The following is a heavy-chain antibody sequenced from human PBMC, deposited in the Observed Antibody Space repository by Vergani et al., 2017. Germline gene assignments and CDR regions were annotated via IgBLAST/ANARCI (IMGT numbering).Heavy chain of an antibody. V-gene: IGHV1-46*03. CDR2: VNPFPVSGKT. Sequence: QVHLVQSGAEVKKPGASVKISCKASGYSFTTHYIHWVRQAPGQGLEWMGIVNPFPVSGKTFYAERFQGRVTMTTDTSTNTVYMDLTSLRSDDSAVYFCVRAAEAGKARGFDYWGQGTLVTVSS. J-gene: IGHJ4*02. CDR3: VRAAEAGKARGFDY. D-gene: IGHD6-19*01. CDR1: GYSFTTHY.